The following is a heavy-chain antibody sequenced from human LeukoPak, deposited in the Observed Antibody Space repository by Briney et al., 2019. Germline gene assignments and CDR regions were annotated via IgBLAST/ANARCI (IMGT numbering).Heavy chain of an antibody. Sequence: PGGSLRLSCAASGVTFTSYAMHWVRQAPGKGLEWVAVISYDESNKYYADSVKGRFTISRDNSKNTLYLQMNSLRAEDTAVYYCARSGMGVAAFDYWGQGTLVTVSS. CDR2: ISYDESNK. CDR3: ARSGMGVAAFDY. CDR1: GVTFTSYA. D-gene: IGHD2-15*01. V-gene: IGHV3-30-3*01. J-gene: IGHJ4*02.